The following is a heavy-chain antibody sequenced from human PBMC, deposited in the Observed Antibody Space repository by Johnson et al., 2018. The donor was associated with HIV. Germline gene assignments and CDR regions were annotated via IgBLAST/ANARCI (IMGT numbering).Heavy chain of an antibody. CDR3: ARVSGSGADYYEILNDAFDI. CDR2: ISYDGSKE. V-gene: IGHV3-30-3*01. J-gene: IGHJ3*02. CDR1: GFIFRNFA. Sequence: QVQLVESGGGVVQPGRSLRLSCEGSGFIFRNFAMHWVRQAPGKGLEWVSMISYDGSKEYYAESVKGRFTISRDNPKNTVFLQMNSLRVEDTAVYYCARVSGSGADYYEILNDAFDIWGQGTMVTVSS. D-gene: IGHD3-22*01.